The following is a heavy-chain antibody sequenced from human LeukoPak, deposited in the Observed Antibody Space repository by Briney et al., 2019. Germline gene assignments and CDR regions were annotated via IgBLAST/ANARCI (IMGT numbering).Heavy chain of an antibody. CDR1: GFTFSSYS. CDR3: ARGDLKSSLDY. V-gene: IGHV3-48*01. J-gene: IGHJ4*02. Sequence: GGSLRLSCAASGFTFSSYSINWVRQAPGKGLEWVSYISSSSSTIYYADSVKGRFTISRDNAKNSLYLQMNSLRAEDTVVYYCARGDLKSSLDYWGQGTLVTVSS. CDR2: ISSSSSTI. D-gene: IGHD6-6*01.